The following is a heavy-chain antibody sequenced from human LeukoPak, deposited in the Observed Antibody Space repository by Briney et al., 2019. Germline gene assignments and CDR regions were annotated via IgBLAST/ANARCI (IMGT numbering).Heavy chain of an antibody. D-gene: IGHD1-26*01. V-gene: IGHV3-23*01. J-gene: IGHJ4*02. Sequence: GGSLRLSCAASGFTFNSYALSWVRQAPQKGVEWVATISGSGGGRYYADSVKGRFTISRDDSKNTLYLQMKSLRAQNTAVFFCAKDLGRYRNNYFDYGGEGTPVTASS. CDR2: ISGSGGGR. CDR1: GFTFNSYA. CDR3: AKDLGRYRNNYFDY.